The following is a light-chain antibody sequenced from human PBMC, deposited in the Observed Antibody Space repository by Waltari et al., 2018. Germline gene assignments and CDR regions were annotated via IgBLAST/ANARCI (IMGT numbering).Light chain of an antibody. CDR2: AAS. V-gene: IGKV1-39*01. CDR1: QTISTY. J-gene: IGKJ2*01. Sequence: DIQMTQSPSSLSASVGDSVTITCRASQTISTYLNWYQQTAGKAPKLLIYAASALQSGVPSRFRGSGYGTDFTLTITSLQPEDFATYYCHQSHTVPHTFGQGTKLEIK. CDR3: HQSHTVPHT.